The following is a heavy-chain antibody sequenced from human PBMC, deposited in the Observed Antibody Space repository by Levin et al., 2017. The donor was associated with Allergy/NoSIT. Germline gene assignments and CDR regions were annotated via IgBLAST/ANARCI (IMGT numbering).Heavy chain of an antibody. V-gene: IGHV3-53*01. J-gene: IGHJ3*02. D-gene: IGHD2/OR15-2a*01. CDR2: IYSGGST. Sequence: GASVKVSCAASGFTVSSNYMSWVRQAPGKGLEWVSVIYSGGSTYYADSVKGRFTISRDNSKNTLYLQMNSLRAEDTAVYYCARDSTSLAFDIWGQGTMVTVSS. CDR1: GFTVSSNY. CDR3: ARDSTSLAFDI.